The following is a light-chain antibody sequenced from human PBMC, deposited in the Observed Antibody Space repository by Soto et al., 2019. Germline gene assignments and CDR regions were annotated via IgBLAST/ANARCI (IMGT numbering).Light chain of an antibody. CDR3: DSFTSIETVV. J-gene: IGLJ2*01. Sequence: QSALTQPASVSGSPGQSITISCTGTSSDIGAYNYVSWYQQRPGKAPTVLIYEVFRRPSGISNRFFGSKSGNTASLTISGLQPEDEADYYCDSFTSIETVVFGGGTKLTVL. V-gene: IGLV2-14*01. CDR1: SSDIGAYNY. CDR2: EVF.